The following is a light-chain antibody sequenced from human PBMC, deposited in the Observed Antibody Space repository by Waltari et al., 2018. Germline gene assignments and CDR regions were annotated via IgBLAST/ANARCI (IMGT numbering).Light chain of an antibody. J-gene: IGLJ1*01. CDR2: EVS. CDR1: DSDVGAYNF. CDR3: SSYTTSNAPGV. V-gene: IGLV2-14*01. Sequence: QSALTQPASVPGSPGQSITISCTGTDSDVGAYNFVSWYRQHPGKAPHLIIYEVSERPPGISARFSGPKSDNTASLTISGLQADDEAVYYCSSYTTSNAPGVFGTGTKVTVL.